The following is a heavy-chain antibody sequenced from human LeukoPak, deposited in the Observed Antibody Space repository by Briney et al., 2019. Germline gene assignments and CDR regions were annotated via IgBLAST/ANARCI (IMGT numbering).Heavy chain of an antibody. CDR3: AREGGDYGDYVLDY. CDR1: GGSISSGGYS. D-gene: IGHD4-17*01. V-gene: IGHV4-30-2*01. J-gene: IGHJ4*02. Sequence: SETLSLTCAVSGGSISSGGYSWSWIRQPPGKGLECVGYIYHSGSTYYNPSLKSRVTISVDRSKNQFSLKLSSVTAADTAVYYCAREGGDYGDYVLDYWGQGTLVTVSS. CDR2: IYHSGST.